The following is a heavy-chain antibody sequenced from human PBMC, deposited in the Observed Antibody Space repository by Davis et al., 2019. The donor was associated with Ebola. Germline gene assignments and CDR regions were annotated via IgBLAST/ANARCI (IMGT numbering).Heavy chain of an antibody. J-gene: IGHJ4*02. CDR2: IFSSDRK. CDR1: GFSLSTDRMG. Sequence: SGPTLVKPTATLTLTCTVSGFSLSTDRMGVSWIRQPPGKALEWLAHIFSSDRKSYSTSLRTRVTISKDTSKNQVVLTMTNMDPMDTGTYYCARIVEGSGTSAFDYWGQGTLVTVSS. D-gene: IGHD1-7*01. CDR3: ARIVEGSGTSAFDY. V-gene: IGHV2-26*01.